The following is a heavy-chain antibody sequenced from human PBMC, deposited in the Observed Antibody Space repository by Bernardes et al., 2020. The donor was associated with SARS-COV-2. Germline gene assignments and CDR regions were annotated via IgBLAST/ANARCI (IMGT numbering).Heavy chain of an antibody. CDR2: IKRDGSET. V-gene: IGHV3-7*03. CDR3: ARSAGMDV. Sequence: GGSLRLSCAGPGFDFSDYWMTWVRQAPGQGLEWVANIKRDGSETYYVDSVKGRFTISRDNAKNLVFLQMNSLRAEDTAVFYCARSAGMDVWGQGTKVTVSS. J-gene: IGHJ6*02. CDR1: GFDFSDYW.